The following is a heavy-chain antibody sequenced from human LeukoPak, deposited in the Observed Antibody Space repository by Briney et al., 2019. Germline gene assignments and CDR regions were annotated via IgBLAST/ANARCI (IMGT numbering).Heavy chain of an antibody. CDR1: GFTFSSYE. CDR3: ARGRVAAADDGFDI. V-gene: IGHV3-48*03. J-gene: IGHJ3*02. Sequence: GGSLRLSCAASGFTFSSYEMNWVRQAPGKGLEWVSYISSSGSTIYYADSVKGRFTISRDNAKNSLYLQLNSLRAEDTAVYYCARGRVAAADDGFDIWGQGTLVTVSS. D-gene: IGHD6-13*01. CDR2: ISSSGSTI.